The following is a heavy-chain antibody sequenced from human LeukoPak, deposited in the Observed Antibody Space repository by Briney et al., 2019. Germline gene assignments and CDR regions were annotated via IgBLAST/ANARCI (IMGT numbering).Heavy chain of an antibody. CDR3: ARAESMVRGVIYFYGMDV. D-gene: IGHD3-10*01. Sequence: ASVKVSCKASGYTFTSYGISWVRQAPGQGLEWMGWISAYNGNTNYAQKLQGRVTMTTDTSTSTAYMEPRSLRSEDTAVYYCARAESMVRGVIYFYGMDVWGQGTTVTVSS. CDR1: GYTFTSYG. J-gene: IGHJ6*02. CDR2: ISAYNGNT. V-gene: IGHV1-18*01.